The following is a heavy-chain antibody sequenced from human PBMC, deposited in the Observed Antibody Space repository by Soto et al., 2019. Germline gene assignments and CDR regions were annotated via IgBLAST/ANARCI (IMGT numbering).Heavy chain of an antibody. CDR2: IIPYIGNA. CDR3: ARGYCSGGSCFMIDY. V-gene: IGHV1-69*08. Sequence: SVKVSCKASGGTFSSYTISWVRQAPGQGLEWMGRIIPYIGNANYAQKLQGRVTITTDTSTSTAYMELRSLRSDDTAVYYCARGYCSGGSCFMIDYWGQGTLVTVS. D-gene: IGHD2-15*01. J-gene: IGHJ4*02. CDR1: GGTFSSYT.